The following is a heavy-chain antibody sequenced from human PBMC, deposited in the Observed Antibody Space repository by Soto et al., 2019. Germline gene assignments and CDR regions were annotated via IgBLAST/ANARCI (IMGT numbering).Heavy chain of an antibody. J-gene: IGHJ6*02. CDR3: ARTYHYDSRGKTYFYYGMDV. V-gene: IGHV1-69*12. CDR1: GGTFDNYA. CDR2: IIPMLDSA. Sequence: QVQLVQSGAEVKQPGSSVKVSCKASGGTFDNYAITWVRQAPGQGLEWMAGIIPMLDSANYAEKFQDRVTIPADESTSTVYMEVSSQRAEDTAVYYCARTYHYDSRGKTYFYYGMDVWGQGTTVTVSS. D-gene: IGHD3-22*01.